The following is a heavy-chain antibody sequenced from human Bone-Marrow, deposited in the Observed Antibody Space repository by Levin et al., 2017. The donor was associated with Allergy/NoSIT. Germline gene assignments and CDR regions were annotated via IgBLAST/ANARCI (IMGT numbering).Heavy chain of an antibody. D-gene: IGHD2-15*01. CDR3: SADTTSTSDIGLDV. V-gene: IGHV3-15*01. CDR2: IKRKFEGGTT. J-gene: IGHJ6*02. Sequence: GESLKISCAVPTFIFSNAWMNWVRQAPGKGLEWVGRIKRKFEGGTTDYAAPVKGRFTISRDDSGNTLFLQMNGLKTEDTAVYYCSADTTSTSDIGLDVWGQGTTVTVSS. CDR1: TFIFSNAW.